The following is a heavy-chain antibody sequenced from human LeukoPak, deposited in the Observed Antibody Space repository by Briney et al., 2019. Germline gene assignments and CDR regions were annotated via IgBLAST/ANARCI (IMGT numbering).Heavy chain of an antibody. CDR1: GYTFTSYG. V-gene: IGHV1-18*01. J-gene: IGHJ6*03. Sequence: ASVKVSCKASGYTFTSYGISWVRQAPGQGLEWRGWISAYNGNTNNAQKHQGRVTMTTDTSTSTAYMELRSMRSDDTAVYYCARVLTRYYYYMDVWGKGTTVTVSS. CDR2: ISAYNGNT. CDR3: ARVLTRYYYYMDV.